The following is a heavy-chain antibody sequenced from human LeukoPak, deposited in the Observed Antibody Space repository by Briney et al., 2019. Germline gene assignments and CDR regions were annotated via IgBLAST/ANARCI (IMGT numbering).Heavy chain of an antibody. D-gene: IGHD1-14*01. CDR3: ARHNAPRRVGFDF. Sequence: PSETLSLTCTVSGGSISNYYWSWIRQPPGKGLEWVACLSHGGNTWYNPSLESRVTISVDTSKNQFSLKFNSVTAADTALYWCARHNAPRRVGFDFWGQGILVTVSS. CDR2: LSHGGNT. V-gene: IGHV4-59*04. J-gene: IGHJ4*02. CDR1: GGSISNYY.